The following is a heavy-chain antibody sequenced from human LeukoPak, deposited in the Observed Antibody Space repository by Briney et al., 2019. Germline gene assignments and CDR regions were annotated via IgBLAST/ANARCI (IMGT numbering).Heavy chain of an antibody. CDR1: GYTFTGYY. CDR2: IKPNSGGT. J-gene: IGHJ5*02. Sequence: GASVKVSCKGSGYTFTGYYMHWVRQAPGQGLEWMGWIKPNSGGTNYAQKFQGRVTMTKDTSISTAYMELSRLRSDDTAVYYCARGRMITIFGVVIDWFDPWGQGTLVTVSS. V-gene: IGHV1-2*02. D-gene: IGHD3-3*01. CDR3: ARGRMITIFGVVIDWFDP.